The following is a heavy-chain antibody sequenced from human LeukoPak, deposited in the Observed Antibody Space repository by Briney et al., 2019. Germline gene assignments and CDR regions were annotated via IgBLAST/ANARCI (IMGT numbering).Heavy chain of an antibody. CDR2: IYHSGST. J-gene: IGHJ5*02. CDR3: ARDSTTVTDNWFDP. Sequence: SETLSLTCTVSGYSISSGYYWGWIRQPPGKGLEWIGSIYHSGSTYYNPSLKSRVTISVDTSKNQFSLKLSSVTAADTAVYCCARDSTTVTDNWFDPWGQGTLVTVSS. V-gene: IGHV4-38-2*02. D-gene: IGHD4-17*01. CDR1: GYSISSGYY.